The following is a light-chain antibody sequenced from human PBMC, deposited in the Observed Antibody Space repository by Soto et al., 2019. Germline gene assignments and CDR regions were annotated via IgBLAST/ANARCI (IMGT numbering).Light chain of an antibody. CDR1: QSVRSC. J-gene: IGKJ3*01. CDR2: DAY. CDR3: QQRSNWPLFT. Sequence: IVLTQSPVTLSLSPGERATLACRVSQSVRSCLAWYQQKPGQRPRLLVYDAYKRAIGIPARFSGSGSGTDFTHTISSLEPEDFAVYYWQQRSNWPLFTFGPGTKVDIK. V-gene: IGKV3-11*01.